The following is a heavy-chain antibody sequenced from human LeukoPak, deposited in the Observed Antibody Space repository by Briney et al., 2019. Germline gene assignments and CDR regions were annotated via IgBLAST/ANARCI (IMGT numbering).Heavy chain of an antibody. CDR1: GYSFTSYW. CDR3: ARHLIAAAGRSYYYYGMDV. J-gene: IGHJ6*02. V-gene: IGHV5-51*01. D-gene: IGHD6-13*01. Sequence: PGESLKISCKGSGYSFTSYWIGWVRQMPGKGLEWMGIIYPGDSDTRYSPSFQGQVTISADKSISTAYLQWSSLKASDTAMYYCARHLIAAAGRSYYYYGMDVWGQGTTVTVSS. CDR2: IYPGDSDT.